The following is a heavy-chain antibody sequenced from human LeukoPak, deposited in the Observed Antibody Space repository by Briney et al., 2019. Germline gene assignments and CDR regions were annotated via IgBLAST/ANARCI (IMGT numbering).Heavy chain of an antibody. CDR2: IIPIFGTA. CDR3: ARAGYCSSATCYPGYMDV. J-gene: IGHJ6*03. V-gene: IGHV1-69*05. D-gene: IGHD2-2*01. CDR1: GGTFSSYA. Sequence: SVKVSCKASGGTFSSYAISWVRQAPGQGLEWMGGIIPIFGTANYAQKFQGRVTITTDESTSTAYMELSSLRSEDAAVYYCARAGYCSSATCYPGYMDVWGKGTTVTVSS.